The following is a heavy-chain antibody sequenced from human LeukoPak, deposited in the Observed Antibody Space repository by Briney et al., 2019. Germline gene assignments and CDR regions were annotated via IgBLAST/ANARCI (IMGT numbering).Heavy chain of an antibody. D-gene: IGHD3-22*01. J-gene: IGHJ4*02. V-gene: IGHV3-74*01. CDR3: ARVYDSSGYYPDY. Sequence: GGSLRLSCAASGFTFSSYWMHWARQAPGKGLVWVSRINSDGSSTSYADSVKGRFTISRDNAKNTLYLQMNSLRAEDTAVYYCARVYDSSGYYPDYWGQGTLVTVSS. CDR2: INSDGSST. CDR1: GFTFSSYW.